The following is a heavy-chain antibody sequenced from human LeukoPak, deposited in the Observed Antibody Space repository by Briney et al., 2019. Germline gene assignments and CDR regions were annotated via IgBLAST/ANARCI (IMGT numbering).Heavy chain of an antibody. V-gene: IGHV4-39*01. Sequence: SETLSLTCTVSGGSISSSSYYWGWIRQPPVKGLEWIGSIYYSGSTYYNPSLKSRVTLSVDTSKNQFSLKLSSVTAADTAVYYCARQGDSSGYYYFDYWGQGTLVTVSS. CDR3: ARQGDSSGYYYFDY. J-gene: IGHJ4*02. CDR1: GGSISSSSYY. D-gene: IGHD3-22*01. CDR2: IYYSGST.